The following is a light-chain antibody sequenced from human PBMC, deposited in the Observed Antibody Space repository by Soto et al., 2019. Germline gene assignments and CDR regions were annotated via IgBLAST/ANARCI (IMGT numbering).Light chain of an antibody. Sequence: QSALTQPRSVSGSPGQSVTISCTGTSSDVGGYNYVSWYQQHPGKAPKLMIYDVSKRPSGVPDRFSGSKSGNTASLTISGLQAEDEADYYCCSYAGSYILRNWVFGGGTKLTVL. CDR2: DVS. CDR1: SSDVGGYNY. V-gene: IGLV2-11*01. J-gene: IGLJ3*02. CDR3: CSYAGSYILRNWV.